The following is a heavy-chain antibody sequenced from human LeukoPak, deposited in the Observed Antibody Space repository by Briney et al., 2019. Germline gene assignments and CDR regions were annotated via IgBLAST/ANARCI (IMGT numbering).Heavy chain of an antibody. D-gene: IGHD6-13*01. Sequence: SQTLSLTCAIPGDSVSSNSAAWNWIRQSPSRGLEWLGRTYYRSKWYNDYAVSVKSRITINPDTSKNQFSLQLNSVTPEDTAVYYCARDRIAAAGTNYYYYGMDVWGQGTTVTVSS. CDR2: TYYRSKWYN. CDR3: ARDRIAAAGTNYYYYGMDV. J-gene: IGHJ6*02. V-gene: IGHV6-1*01. CDR1: GDSVSSNSAA.